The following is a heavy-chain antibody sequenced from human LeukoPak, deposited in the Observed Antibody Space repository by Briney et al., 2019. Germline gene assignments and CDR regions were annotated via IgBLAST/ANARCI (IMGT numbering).Heavy chain of an antibody. D-gene: IGHD4-17*01. J-gene: IGHJ4*02. V-gene: IGHV4-59*01. CDR2: VFYSGST. Sequence: SGTLSLTCTVSGGSITGYYWSWIRQPPGKGLEWIGYVFYSGSTDYNPSLKSRVTISVDTSKNQFSLNLNSVTAADTAVYYCARDSRSLGVTTVTRGFDYWGQGTLVTVSS. CDR1: GGSITGYY. CDR3: ARDSRSLGVTTVTRGFDY.